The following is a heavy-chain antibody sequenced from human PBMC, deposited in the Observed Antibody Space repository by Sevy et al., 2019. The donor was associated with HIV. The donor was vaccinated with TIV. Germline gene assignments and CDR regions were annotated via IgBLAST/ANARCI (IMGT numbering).Heavy chain of an antibody. D-gene: IGHD6-13*01. J-gene: IGHJ5*02. CDR3: ARSTTPLFSSNNGWFDP. CDR2: IWYDGSNK. CDR1: GFTFSGYG. V-gene: IGHV3-33*01. Sequence: GGSLRLSCAASGFTFSGYGMHWVRQAPGKGLEWVAVIWYDGSNKYYADSVKGRFTSSRDNSKNTLYLKMNSLRAEDTAMYYGARSTTPLFSSNNGWFDPWGQGTLVTVSS.